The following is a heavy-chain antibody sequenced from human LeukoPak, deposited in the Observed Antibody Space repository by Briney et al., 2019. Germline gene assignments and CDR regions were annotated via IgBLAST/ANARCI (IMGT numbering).Heavy chain of an antibody. D-gene: IGHD6-19*01. CDR1: GFTFSSYG. Sequence: QSGGSLRLSCAASGFTFSSYGMHWVRQAPGKGLEWVAVISYDGSNKYYADSVKGRFTISRDNAKNSLYLQMNSLRAEDTAVYYCARVSRISSGWETWGQGTLVTISS. V-gene: IGHV3-30*03. CDR3: ARVSRISSGWET. J-gene: IGHJ4*02. CDR2: ISYDGSNK.